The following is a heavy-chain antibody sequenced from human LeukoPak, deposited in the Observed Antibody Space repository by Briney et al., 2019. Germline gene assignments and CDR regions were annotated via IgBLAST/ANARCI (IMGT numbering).Heavy chain of an antibody. Sequence: GGSLRLSCAASGLIFSNYWMTWVRQAPGKGLEWVANIKEDGSETYYVDSVKGRFAISRDNDKNTLYLQMNSLRAEDTAVYYCEAYGSVWGQGTLVIVSS. D-gene: IGHD3-10*01. J-gene: IGHJ4*02. V-gene: IGHV3-7*03. CDR2: IKEDGSET. CDR1: GLIFSNYW. CDR3: EAYGSV.